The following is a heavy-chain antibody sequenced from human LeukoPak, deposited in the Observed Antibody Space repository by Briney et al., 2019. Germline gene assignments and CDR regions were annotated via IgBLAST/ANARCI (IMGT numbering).Heavy chain of an antibody. J-gene: IGHJ6*03. CDR2: ISSSSSYI. CDR3: ARENWGRGYYYYYMDV. V-gene: IGHV3-21*01. CDR1: GFTFSSYS. D-gene: IGHD3-16*01. Sequence: PGGSLRLSCAASGFTFSSYSTNWVRQAPGKGLEWVSSISSSSSYIYYADSVKGRFTISRDNAKNSLYLQMNSLRAEDTAVYYCARENWGRGYYYYYMDVWGKGTTVTVSS.